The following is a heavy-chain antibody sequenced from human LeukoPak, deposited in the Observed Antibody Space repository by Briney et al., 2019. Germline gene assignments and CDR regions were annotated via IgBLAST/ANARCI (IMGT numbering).Heavy chain of an antibody. CDR1: GGSINTFY. CDR3: ARDKRVAVAGTYIYYYYMDV. Sequence: TSETLSLTCTVSGGSINTFYWSWIRQPGRKGLDWVWRIYTRGNTNYNPSLKSRVTMSVDTSKNQFSLKVSSVTAADTAVYYCARDKRVAVAGTYIYYYYMDVWGNGTTVTISS. D-gene: IGHD6-19*01. J-gene: IGHJ6*03. CDR2: IYTRGNT. V-gene: IGHV4-4*07.